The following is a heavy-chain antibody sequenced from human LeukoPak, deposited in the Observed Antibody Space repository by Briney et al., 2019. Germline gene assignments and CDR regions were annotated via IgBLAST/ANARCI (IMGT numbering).Heavy chain of an antibody. J-gene: IGHJ4*02. CDR3: GRDIGAAIGH. D-gene: IGHD6-13*01. Sequence: QTLSLTCAISGDSVSSYSAGWNWIRQSPSRGLEWLGRTYYRSKWYNEYALSVRSRITISPDTSKNQVSLQLNSVTPDDTAFYYCGRDIGAAIGHWGQGTLVTVSS. V-gene: IGHV6-1*01. CDR1: GDSVSSYSAG. CDR2: TYYRSKWYN.